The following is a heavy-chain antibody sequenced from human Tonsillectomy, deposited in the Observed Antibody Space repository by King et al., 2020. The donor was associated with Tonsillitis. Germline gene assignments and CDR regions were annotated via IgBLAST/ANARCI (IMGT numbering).Heavy chain of an antibody. CDR2: ISGSGSDT. CDR1: GFTFSSYA. Sequence: VQLVESGGGLIQPGGSLRLSCAASGFTFSSYAMNWVCQAPGKGLEWVSGISGSGSDTYYADSVEGRFAISRDNSKNTLYLQMNSLRAEDTAVYYCAKDRDFWSPNGMDVWGQGTTVTVSS. D-gene: IGHD3-3*01. J-gene: IGHJ6*02. CDR3: AKDRDFWSPNGMDV. V-gene: IGHV3-23*04.